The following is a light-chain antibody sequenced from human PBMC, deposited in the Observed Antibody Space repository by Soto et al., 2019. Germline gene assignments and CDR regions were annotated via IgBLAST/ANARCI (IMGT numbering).Light chain of an antibody. CDR1: QSVSISY. CDR3: QQHNTSPWL. CDR2: GAS. Sequence: EIVLTQSPGTLSLSPGERATLSCRASQSVSISYLAWYQQKPGQAPRLLIYGASSRATGIPDRFSGSGSGTDFTLTINRLEPEDFGVYYCQQHNTSPWLFGQGTKVDIK. J-gene: IGKJ1*01. V-gene: IGKV3-20*01.